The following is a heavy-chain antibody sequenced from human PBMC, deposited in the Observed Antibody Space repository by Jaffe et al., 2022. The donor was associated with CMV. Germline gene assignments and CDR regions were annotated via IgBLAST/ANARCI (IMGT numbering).Heavy chain of an antibody. J-gene: IGHJ5*02. CDR1: GGTFSSYA. V-gene: IGHV1-69*01. Sequence: QVQLVQSGAEVKKPGSSVKVSCKASGGTFSSYAISWVRQAPGQGLEWMGGIIPIFGTANYAQKFQGRVTITADESTSTAYMELSSLRSEDTAVYYCATSPHLFTMVRGVTFWFDPWGQGTLVTVSS. D-gene: IGHD3-10*01. CDR2: IIPIFGTA. CDR3: ATSPHLFTMVRGVTFWFDP.